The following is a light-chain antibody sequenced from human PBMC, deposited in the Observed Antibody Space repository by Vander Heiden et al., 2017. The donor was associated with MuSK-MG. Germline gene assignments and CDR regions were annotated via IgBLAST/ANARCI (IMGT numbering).Light chain of an antibody. Sequence: QSVLTQPPSVSGAPGQRVNISCTGSSSHIGAGYDVHWYQQLPGTAPKRLIVGNSNRPSGVPDRFSGYKSGTSASLAITGLQAEDEADYYCQYYDSSLSGWVFGTGTKVTVL. J-gene: IGLJ1*01. CDR2: GNS. CDR3: QYYDSSLSGWV. V-gene: IGLV1-40*01. CDR1: SSHIGAGYD.